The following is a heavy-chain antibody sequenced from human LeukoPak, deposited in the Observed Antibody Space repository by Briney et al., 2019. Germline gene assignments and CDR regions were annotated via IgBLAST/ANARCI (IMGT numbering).Heavy chain of an antibody. CDR3: VRRRYYDGSGYLE. J-gene: IGHJ1*01. CDR2: IYYSGRT. D-gene: IGHD3-22*01. Sequence: SETLSLTCSVSGDSVSRSDSYWDWIRQPPGKGLEWIGTIYYSGRTYYSPSLKSRVTMSVDPSNNQSSLNLRSVTAADTAVYYCVRRRYYDGSGYLEWGQGTLLSVSS. V-gene: IGHV4-39*01. CDR1: GDSVSRSDSY.